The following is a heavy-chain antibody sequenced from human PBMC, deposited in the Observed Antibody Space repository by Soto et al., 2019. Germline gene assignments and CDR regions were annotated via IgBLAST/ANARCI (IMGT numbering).Heavy chain of an antibody. CDR1: GFTFSSYG. V-gene: IGHV3-30*18. CDR3: AKDLRYDYYDYGMDV. J-gene: IGHJ6*02. CDR2: ISYDGSNK. D-gene: IGHD1-1*01. Sequence: QVQLVESGGGVVQPGRSLRLSCAASGFTFSSYGMHWVRQAPGKGLEWVAVISYDGSNKYYADSVKGRFTISRDNSKNTLYLQMNSLRAEDTAVYYCAKDLRYDYYDYGMDVWGQGTTVTVSS.